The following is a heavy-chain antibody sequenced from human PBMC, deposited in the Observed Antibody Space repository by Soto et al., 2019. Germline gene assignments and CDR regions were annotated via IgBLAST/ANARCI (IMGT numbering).Heavy chain of an antibody. Sequence: EVQLVESGGGLVQPGRSLRLSCAASGFTFDDYAMHWVRQAPGKGLEWVSGISWNSGSIGYADSVKGRFTISRDNAKNSLYLQMNSLRAEDTALYYCAKDLYADYQPTYRNWYFDLWGRGTLVTVSS. CDR1: GFTFDDYA. V-gene: IGHV3-9*01. CDR3: AKDLYADYQPTYRNWYFDL. CDR2: ISWNSGSI. J-gene: IGHJ2*01. D-gene: IGHD4-17*01.